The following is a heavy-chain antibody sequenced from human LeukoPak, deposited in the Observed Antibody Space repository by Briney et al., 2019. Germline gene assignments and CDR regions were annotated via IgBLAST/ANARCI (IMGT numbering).Heavy chain of an antibody. J-gene: IGHJ4*02. V-gene: IGHV4-59*08. CDR2: ISYSGST. CDR3: ARHGSGWYFDY. D-gene: IGHD6-19*01. CDR1: GGSISGYY. Sequence: SETLSLTCTVSGGSISGYYWSWIWQPPGKGLEWIGYISYSGSTNYNPSLKSRVSISVDTSKNQFSLNLNSVTAADTAVFYCARHGSGWYFDYWGQGTLVTVCS.